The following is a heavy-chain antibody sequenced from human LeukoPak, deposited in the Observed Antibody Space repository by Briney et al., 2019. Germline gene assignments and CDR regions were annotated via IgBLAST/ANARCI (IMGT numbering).Heavy chain of an antibody. V-gene: IGHV1-69*05. CDR1: GGTFSSYA. CDR3: ARADSTVDIVATIKD. Sequence: ASVKVSCKASGGTFSSYAISWVRQAPGQGLEWMGGIIPIFGTANYAQKFQGRVTITTDESTSTAYMELSSLRSEDTAVYYCARADSTVDIVATIKDWGQGTLGTVSS. CDR2: IIPIFGTA. J-gene: IGHJ4*02. D-gene: IGHD5-12*01.